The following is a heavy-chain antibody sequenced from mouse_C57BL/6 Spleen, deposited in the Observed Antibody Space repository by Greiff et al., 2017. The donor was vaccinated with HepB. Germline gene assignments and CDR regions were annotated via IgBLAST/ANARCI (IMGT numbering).Heavy chain of an antibody. D-gene: IGHD2-12*01. J-gene: IGHJ4*01. Sequence: EVQLQQSGAELVRPGASVKLSCTASGFNIKDDYMHWVKQRPEQGLEWIGWIDPENGDTEYASKFQGKATITADPSSNTAYLQLSSLTSEDTAVYYCTYSPYYAMDYWGQGTSVTVSS. CDR1: GFNIKDDY. CDR2: IDPENGDT. CDR3: TYSPYYAMDY. V-gene: IGHV14-4*01.